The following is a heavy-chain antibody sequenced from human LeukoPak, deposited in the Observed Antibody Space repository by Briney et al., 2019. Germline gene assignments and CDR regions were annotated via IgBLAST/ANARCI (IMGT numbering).Heavy chain of an antibody. CDR2: ISGSGGST. D-gene: IGHD1-26*01. CDR1: GFTFSSYA. J-gene: IGHJ4*02. CDR3: AKDLVGATPRRLFDY. V-gene: IGHV3-23*01. Sequence: PGGSLRLSCAASGFTFSSYAMSWVRQAPGKGLEWVSAISGSGGSTYYADSVKGRFTISRDNSKNTLYLQMNSLRAEDTAIYYCAKDLVGATPRRLFDYWGQGTLVTVSS.